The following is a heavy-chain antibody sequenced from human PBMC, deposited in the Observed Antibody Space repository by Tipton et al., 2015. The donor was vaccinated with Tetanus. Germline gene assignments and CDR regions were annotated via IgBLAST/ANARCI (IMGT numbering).Heavy chain of an antibody. V-gene: IGHV4-59*01. D-gene: IGHD1-26*01. CDR3: AEKHKAVGGSYFHYAFDI. CDR1: GGSISSYY. J-gene: IGHJ3*02. Sequence: TLSLTCTVSGGSISSYYWSWIRQPPGKGLEWIGYIYYSGSTNYNPSLKSRVTISVDTSKNQFSLKLSSVTAADTAVYYCAEKHKAVGGSYFHYAFDIWGQGTMVTVSS. CDR2: IYYSGST.